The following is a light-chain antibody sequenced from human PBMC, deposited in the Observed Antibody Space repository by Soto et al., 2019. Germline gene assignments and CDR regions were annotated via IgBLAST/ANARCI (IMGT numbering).Light chain of an antibody. CDR2: EVN. J-gene: IGLJ3*02. Sequence: QSALTQPASVSGSPGQSITISCTGTSNDVGDYNHVSWYQQHPGKAPKLMIYEVNNRPSGVSNRFSGSKSGNTASLTISGLQTEDEADYYCSSFTSSGTWVFGGGTKVTVL. CDR3: SSFTSSGTWV. CDR1: SNDVGDYNH. V-gene: IGLV2-14*01.